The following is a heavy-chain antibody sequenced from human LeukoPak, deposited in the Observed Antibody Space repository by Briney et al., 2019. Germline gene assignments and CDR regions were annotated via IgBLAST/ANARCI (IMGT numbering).Heavy chain of an antibody. V-gene: IGHV3-48*01. CDR1: GFTFKSYS. D-gene: IGHD5-12*01. CDR2: ITSSRGTI. J-gene: IGHJ4*02. Sequence: GGSLRLSCAASGFTFKSYSMNWVRQAPGKGLEGVSYITSSRGTIYYADDVKGRFTISRDNAKNSLYLQMNSLRAEDTAVYYCAKTSGYSGYDSAGRVDYWGQGTLVTVSS. CDR3: AKTSGYSGYDSAGRVDY.